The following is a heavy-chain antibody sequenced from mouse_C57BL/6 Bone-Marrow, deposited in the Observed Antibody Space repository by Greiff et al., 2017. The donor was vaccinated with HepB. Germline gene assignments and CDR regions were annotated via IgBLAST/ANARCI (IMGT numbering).Heavy chain of an antibody. J-gene: IGHJ1*03. CDR2: IYPRSGNT. Sequence: QVQLQQSGAELARPGASVKLSCKASGYTFTSYGISWVKQRTGQGLEWIGEIYPRSGNTYYNEKFKGKATLTADKSSSTAYMELRSLTSEDSAVYVCARKGIYYYGSSHWYFDVWGTGTTVTVSS. CDR1: GYTFTSYG. D-gene: IGHD1-1*01. CDR3: ARKGIYYYGSSHWYFDV. V-gene: IGHV1-81*01.